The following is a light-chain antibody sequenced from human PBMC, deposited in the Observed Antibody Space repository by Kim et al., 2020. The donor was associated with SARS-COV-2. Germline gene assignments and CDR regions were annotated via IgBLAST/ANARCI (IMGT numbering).Light chain of an antibody. CDR2: SVS. Sequence: SPGERATLSCRTSQGVCRHCLAWYQQKPGQAPRLLIYSVSNRATGIPDRFSGSGSGTDFTLTISRLEPEDFAVYYCQQYGIAPPYTFGQGTKLEI. V-gene: IGKV3-20*01. CDR3: QQYGIAPPYT. CDR1: QGVCRHC. J-gene: IGKJ2*01.